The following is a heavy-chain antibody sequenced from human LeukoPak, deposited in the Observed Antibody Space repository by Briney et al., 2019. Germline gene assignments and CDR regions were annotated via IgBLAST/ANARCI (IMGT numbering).Heavy chain of an antibody. CDR3: ARVEYRGSRGYSVYCFDY. Sequence: SETLSLTCTVSGGSISSYYWSWIRQPAGKGLEWIGRIYISGSTNYNPSLKSRVTMSVDTSKNQFSLKLSSVTAADTAVYYCARVEYRGSRGYSVYCFDYWGQGSLVTVSS. CDR1: GGSISSYY. V-gene: IGHV4-4*07. J-gene: IGHJ4*02. CDR2: IYISGST. D-gene: IGHD3-22*01.